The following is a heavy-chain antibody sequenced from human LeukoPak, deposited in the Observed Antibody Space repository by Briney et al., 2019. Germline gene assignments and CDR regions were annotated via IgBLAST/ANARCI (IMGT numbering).Heavy chain of an antibody. CDR2: IYPGDSDT. Sequence: GESLKISCKGSGYSFTSYWIGWVRPMPAKGLEWMGIIYPGDSDTRNSPSFQGQATISADKSISTAYLQWSSLKASDTAMYYCARSHRGVVVPAAIDLDYWGQGTLVTVSS. CDR1: GYSFTSYW. J-gene: IGHJ4*02. CDR3: ARSHRGVVVPAAIDLDY. V-gene: IGHV5-51*01. D-gene: IGHD2-2*01.